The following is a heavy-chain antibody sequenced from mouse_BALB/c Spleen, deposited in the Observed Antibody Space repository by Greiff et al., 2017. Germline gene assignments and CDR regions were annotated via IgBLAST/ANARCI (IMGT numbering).Heavy chain of an antibody. CDR1: GYSITSGYY. CDR3: ARGGFYYDYEGFAY. V-gene: IGHV3-6*02. J-gene: IGHJ3*01. CDR2: ISYDGSN. D-gene: IGHD2-4*01. Sequence: EVQLQESGPGLVKPSQSLSLTCSVTGYSITSGYYWNWIRQFPGNKLEWMGYISYDGSNNYNPSLKNRISITRDTSKNQFFLKLNSVTTEDTATYYCARGGFYYDYEGFAYWGQGTLVTVSA.